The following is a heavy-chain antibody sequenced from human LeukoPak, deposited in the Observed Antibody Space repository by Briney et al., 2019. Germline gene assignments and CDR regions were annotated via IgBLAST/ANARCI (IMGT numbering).Heavy chain of an antibody. J-gene: IGHJ4*02. CDR3: ARDQGSLTRSWYTGY. CDR1: GYTFTGCH. D-gene: IGHD6-13*01. V-gene: IGHV1-2*06. Sequence: SSVKVSCKASGYTFTGCHIHWVRQAPGQGLEWMGRINPYSGDTNFAQKFQGRVTKTRDTSITTAYMDLSSLTPDDTAVYFCARDQGSLTRSWYTGYWGQGTQVTVSS. CDR2: INPYSGDT.